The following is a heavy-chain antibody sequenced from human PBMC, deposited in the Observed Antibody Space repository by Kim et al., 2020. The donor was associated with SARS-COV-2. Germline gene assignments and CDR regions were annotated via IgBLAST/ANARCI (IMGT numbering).Heavy chain of an antibody. J-gene: IGHJ4*02. CDR2: VYSGDRT. CDR3: AIVYGSGSYYFDD. V-gene: IGHV3-66*01. Sequence: GGSLRLSCEPSGFSVTANYMSWVSQAPGKGLECVSVVYSGDRTFYADSVKGRFTSFRDISNNTMYLQMHSLRAEDTAIYYCAIVYGSGSYYFDDWGPGT. D-gene: IGHD3-10*01. CDR1: GFSVTANY.